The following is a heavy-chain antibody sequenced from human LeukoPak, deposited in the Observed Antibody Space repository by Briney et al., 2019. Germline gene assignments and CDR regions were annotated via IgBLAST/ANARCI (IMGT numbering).Heavy chain of an antibody. D-gene: IGHD6-19*01. Sequence: PGGSLRLSCVASGFTFSSHGMNWVRQAPGKGLEWVSGIIPSGHTTYYADSVRGRFTISRDNSKNTVYLQMNSLRAEDTAVYYCARDPRSIVNSGWYYFDYWGQGTLVTVSS. J-gene: IGHJ4*02. CDR2: IIPSGHTT. CDR3: ARDPRSIVNSGWYYFDY. V-gene: IGHV3-23*01. CDR1: GFTFSSHG.